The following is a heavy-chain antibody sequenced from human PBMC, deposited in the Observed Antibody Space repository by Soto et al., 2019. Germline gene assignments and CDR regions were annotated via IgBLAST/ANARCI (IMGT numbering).Heavy chain of an antibody. CDR2: MNPNSGGT. V-gene: IGHV1-2*02. CDR3: ATHPGTARFLEWRRDYYYYGMDV. J-gene: IGHJ6*02. Sequence: AASVKVSCKASGYRFIGQYIHWVRQAPGQGLEWMGWMNPNSGGTNYAQKFQGRVTMTRDTSISAAYMELSRLRSDDTAVYYCATHPGTARFLEWRRDYYYYGMDVWGQGTTVTVSS. D-gene: IGHD3-3*01. CDR1: GYRFIGQY.